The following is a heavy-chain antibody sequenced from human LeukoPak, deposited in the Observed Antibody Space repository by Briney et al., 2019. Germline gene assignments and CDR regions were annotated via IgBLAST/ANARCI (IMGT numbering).Heavy chain of an antibody. CDR3: TKASGDYVFDY. CDR2: ISYDGSNK. D-gene: IGHD4-17*01. V-gene: IGHV3-30*18. CDR1: GFTLSSSG. Sequence: GGSLRLSCAASGFTLSSSGMHWVRQAPGKGLEGVAVISYDGSNKYYADSVKGRFTISRDNSKNTLYLQMNSLRAEDTAVYYCTKASGDYVFDYWGQGTLVTVSS. J-gene: IGHJ4*02.